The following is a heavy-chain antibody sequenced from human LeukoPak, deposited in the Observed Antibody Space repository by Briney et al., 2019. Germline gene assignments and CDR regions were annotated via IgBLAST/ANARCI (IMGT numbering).Heavy chain of an antibody. D-gene: IGHD1-26*01. CDR3: ARGTIVGATKAFDY. J-gene: IGHJ4*02. Sequence: PSETLSLTCAVHGGSFSGYYWSWIRQPPGKGLEWIGEINHSGSTNYNPSLKSRVTISVDTSKNQFSLKLSSVTAADTAVYYCARGTIVGATKAFDYWGQGTLVTVSS. CDR1: GGSFSGYY. V-gene: IGHV4-34*01. CDR2: INHSGST.